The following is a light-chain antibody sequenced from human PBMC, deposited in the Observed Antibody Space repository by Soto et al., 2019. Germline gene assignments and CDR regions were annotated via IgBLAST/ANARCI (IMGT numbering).Light chain of an antibody. CDR2: EVS. CDR3: CSYTTSSTRV. V-gene: IGLV2-14*01. J-gene: IGLJ1*01. Sequence: QSALTQPASMSGSPGQSITISCTGTKSDIGGYNFVSWYQQHPGKAPKLMIYEVSTRPSGVSNRFSGSKSGNTASLTISGLQAEDEADYYCCSYTTSSTRVFGTGTKLTVL. CDR1: KSDIGGYNF.